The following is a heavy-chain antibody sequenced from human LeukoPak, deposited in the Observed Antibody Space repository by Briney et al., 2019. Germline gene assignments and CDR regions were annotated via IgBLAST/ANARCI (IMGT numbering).Heavy chain of an antibody. CDR2: LNSDGSST. J-gene: IGHJ3*02. V-gene: IGHV3-74*01. D-gene: IGHD3-16*01. CDR3: AREDAWGVFDN. CDR1: GFTFSSYW. Sequence: GGSLRLSCAASGFTFSSYWMHWVRQAPGKGLVWVSRLNSDGSSTTYADSVKGRFTISRDNAKNTLYLQMNSLRAEDTAVYYCAREDAWGVFDNWGQGTVVTVSS.